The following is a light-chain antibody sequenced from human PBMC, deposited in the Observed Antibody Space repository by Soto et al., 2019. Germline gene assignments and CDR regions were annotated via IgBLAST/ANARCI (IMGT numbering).Light chain of an antibody. CDR3: QQYETFSGT. Sequence: DIQMPQSPSTLSASVGDRLPITRRASQSISSWLAWYQQKPGKAPKLLIYKASTLESGVPSRFSGSGSGTKFTLTIASLQPDDFATYYCQQYETFSGTVGPGTKVDIK. J-gene: IGKJ1*01. V-gene: IGKV1-5*03. CDR2: KAS. CDR1: QSISSW.